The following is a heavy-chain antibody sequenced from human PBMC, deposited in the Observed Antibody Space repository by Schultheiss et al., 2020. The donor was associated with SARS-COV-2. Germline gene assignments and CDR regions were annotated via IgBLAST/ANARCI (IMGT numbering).Heavy chain of an antibody. J-gene: IGHJ4*02. CDR3: ARSTTYYYDSSGYYYTYYFDY. Sequence: SETLSLTCTVSGGSVSSGSYYWSWIRQPPGKGLEWIGEIYHSGSTNYNPSLKSRVNMSVDTSKNQFSLKLSSVTAADTAVYYCARSTTYYYDSSGYYYTYYFDYWGQGTLVTVSS. D-gene: IGHD3-22*01. CDR2: IYHSGST. CDR1: GGSVSSGSYY. V-gene: IGHV4-39*07.